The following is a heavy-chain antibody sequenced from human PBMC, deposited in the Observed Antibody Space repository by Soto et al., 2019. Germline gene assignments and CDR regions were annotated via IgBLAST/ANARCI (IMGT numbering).Heavy chain of an antibody. J-gene: IGHJ4*02. D-gene: IGHD3-10*01. CDR3: AKVVGSF. V-gene: IGHV3-30*18. CDR2: ISYDGSDK. CDR1: RFTFSSFA. Sequence: GGSLRLSCAASRFTFSSFAMHWVRQAPGKGLEWVAVISYDGSDKYYADSVEGRFTISRDNSKNTLFLQMNSLRTEDTAIYYCAKVVGSFWGQGTLVTVSS.